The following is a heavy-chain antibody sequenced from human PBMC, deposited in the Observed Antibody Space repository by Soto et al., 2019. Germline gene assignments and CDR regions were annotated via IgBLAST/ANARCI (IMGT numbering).Heavy chain of an antibody. CDR1: EDTFTSYY. J-gene: IGHJ5*01. CDR3: ARSSGGVFGIIIEGSNWFGS. D-gene: IGHD1-26*01. V-gene: IGHV1-46*01. Sequence: ASVKGSCKAPEDTFTSYYINWVRQAPGQGLEWMGIINPNGGSTRYAQKFQGRVTFTRDTPASTVYLELRSLRSDDTAFYYCARSSGGVFGIIIEGSNWFGSWGQGTLVIFSS. CDR2: INPNGGST.